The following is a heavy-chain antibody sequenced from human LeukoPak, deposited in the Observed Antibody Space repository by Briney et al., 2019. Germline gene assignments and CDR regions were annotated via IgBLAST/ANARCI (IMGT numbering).Heavy chain of an antibody. CDR3: ARDGIERYYDSSGYYYCSY. J-gene: IGHJ4*02. CDR1: GYTFTSYA. V-gene: IGHV1-2*02. CDR2: INPNSGGT. D-gene: IGHD3-22*01. Sequence: ASVKVSCKASGYTFTSYAMNWVRQAPGQGLEWMGWINPNSGGTNYAQKFQGRVTMTRDTSISTAYMELSRLRSDDTAVYYCARDGIERYYDSSGYYYCSYWGQGTLVTVSS.